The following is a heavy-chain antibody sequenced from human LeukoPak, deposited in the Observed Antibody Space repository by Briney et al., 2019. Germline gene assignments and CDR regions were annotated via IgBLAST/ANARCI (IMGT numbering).Heavy chain of an antibody. V-gene: IGHV3-11*04. Sequence: GGSLRLSCAASGFTFSDYYMSWIRQAPGKGLEWISYISSSGSTIYYADSVKGRFTISRDNAKNSLYLQMNSLRAEDTAVYYCASLGDYYYYYYMDVWGKGTTVTVSS. CDR3: ASLGDYYYYYYMDV. J-gene: IGHJ6*03. CDR2: ISSSGSTI. CDR1: GFTFSDYY. D-gene: IGHD3-16*01.